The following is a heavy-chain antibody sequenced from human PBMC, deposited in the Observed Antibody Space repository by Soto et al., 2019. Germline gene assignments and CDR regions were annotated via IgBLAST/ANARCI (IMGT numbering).Heavy chain of an antibody. J-gene: IGHJ6*02. D-gene: IGHD1-26*01. CDR1: GDSIGRFY. Sequence: QVQLHESGPGLVKPSETLSLTCNVSGDSIGRFYWSWIRQSAEKGLEWIGRVYSTGRTAYNPALKGRVTISLDRSNNHVSLEMNSVTAADTAVYFCARDLSGTGLDIWGRGTRVTVSS. CDR2: VYSTGRT. V-gene: IGHV4-4*07. CDR3: ARDLSGTGLDI.